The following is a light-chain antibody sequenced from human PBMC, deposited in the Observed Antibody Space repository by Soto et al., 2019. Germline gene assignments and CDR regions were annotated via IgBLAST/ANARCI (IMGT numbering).Light chain of an antibody. V-gene: IGKV1-39*01. Sequence: DIQMTQSPSSLSASVGDRVTITCRASQSISSYLNWYQQKPGKAPKLLIYASSSLQSGVPSRFSGSGSGTDFTLTISSLQPEDFATYYCQQSYSTPRTWTFCQGTKVEIK. CDR3: QQSYSTPRTWT. CDR2: ASS. J-gene: IGKJ1*01. CDR1: QSISSY.